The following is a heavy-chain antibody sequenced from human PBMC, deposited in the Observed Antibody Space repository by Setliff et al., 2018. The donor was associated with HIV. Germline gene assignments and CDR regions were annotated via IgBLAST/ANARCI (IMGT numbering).Heavy chain of an antibody. CDR1: GYTFTGYH. V-gene: IGHV1-2*02. Sequence: ASVKVSCKTSGYTFTGYHMHWVRQAPGQGLEWLGWIIPNGGGTSYAQKFQGRITMTRDTSISTAYMELSSLRSDDTAVYYCARDGDYYGSGAGDPWGQGTLVTVSS. CDR3: ARDGDYYGSGAGDP. J-gene: IGHJ5*02. CDR2: IIPNGGGT. D-gene: IGHD3-10*01.